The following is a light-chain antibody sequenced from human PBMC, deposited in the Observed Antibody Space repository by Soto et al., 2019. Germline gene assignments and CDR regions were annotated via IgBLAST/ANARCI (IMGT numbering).Light chain of an antibody. CDR3: QQYYSTPFT. J-gene: IGKJ3*01. CDR1: QSVLYSSDNKNY. CDR2: WAS. Sequence: IVMTQSPDSLAVSLGERATINCKSSQSVLYSSDNKNYLAWYQQKPGQPPKLLIYWASTRESGVPDRFSGSGSRTDFTLTISSLQAADVAVYYCQQYYSTPFTFGPGTKVDIE. V-gene: IGKV4-1*01.